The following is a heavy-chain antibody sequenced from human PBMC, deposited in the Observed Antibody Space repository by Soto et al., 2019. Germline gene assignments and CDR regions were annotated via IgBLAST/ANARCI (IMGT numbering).Heavy chain of an antibody. D-gene: IGHD3-22*01. V-gene: IGHV1-69*13. CDR3: ARGGVVAIHYWFDP. Sequence: ASVKVSCKASGGTFSSYASSWVRQAPGQGLEWMGGIIPIFGTANYAQKFQGRVTITADESTSTAYMELSGLRSEDTAVYYCARGGVVAIHYWFDPWGQGTLVTVSS. J-gene: IGHJ5*02. CDR2: IIPIFGTA. CDR1: GGTFSSYA.